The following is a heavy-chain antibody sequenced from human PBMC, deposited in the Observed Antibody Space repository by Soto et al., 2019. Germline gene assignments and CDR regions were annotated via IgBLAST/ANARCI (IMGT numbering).Heavy chain of an antibody. CDR1: GGTFRGYY. CDR3: ARSYDVTMVRGVTLDY. V-gene: IGHV4-34*01. Sequence: SETLSLTSAVYGGTFRGYYWSWIRQPPGKGLEWIGEINHSGSTNYNPSLKSRVTISVDTSKNQFSLKLSSVTAADTAVYYCARSYDVTMVRGVTLDYWGQGTLVTVSS. J-gene: IGHJ4*02. CDR2: INHSGST. D-gene: IGHD3-10*01.